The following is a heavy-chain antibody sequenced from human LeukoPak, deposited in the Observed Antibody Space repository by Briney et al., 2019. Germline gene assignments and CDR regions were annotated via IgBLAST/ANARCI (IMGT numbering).Heavy chain of an antibody. CDR2: ISDSGGTK. V-gene: IGHV3-11*01. Sequence: GGSLRLSCAASGFTFTDYYMSWIRQAPGKGLEWISYISDSGGTKHYADSVKGRFTISRDNAKNSLYLQTNSLRAEDTAVYYCARGAGPLFDPWGQGTQVTVSS. CDR1: GFTFTDYY. J-gene: IGHJ5*02. CDR3: ARGAGPLFDP.